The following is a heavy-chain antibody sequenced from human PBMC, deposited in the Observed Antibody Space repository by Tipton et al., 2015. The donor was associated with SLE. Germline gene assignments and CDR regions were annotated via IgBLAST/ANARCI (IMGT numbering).Heavy chain of an antibody. CDR2: IYYSGRT. CDR1: GGSISSSSYY. V-gene: IGHV4-39*01. D-gene: IGHD6-19*01. J-gene: IGHJ6*02. CDR3: ARHVWWSGRTVAALYGMDV. Sequence: TLSLTCTVSGGSISSSSYYWGWLRQPPGQGLEWIGSIYYSGRTYSNPSLKSRVTISVDTSKNQFSLKLSSVPAADAAVYYCARHVWWSGRTVAALYGMDVWGQGTTITVSS.